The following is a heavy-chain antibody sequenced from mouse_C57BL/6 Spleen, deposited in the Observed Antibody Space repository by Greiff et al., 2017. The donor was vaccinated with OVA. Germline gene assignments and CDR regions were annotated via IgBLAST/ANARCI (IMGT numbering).Heavy chain of an antibody. J-gene: IGHJ2*01. CDR1: GYTFTSYW. Sequence: QVQLKQPGAELVRPGSSVKLSCKASGYTFTSYWMHWVKQRPIQGLEWIGNIDPSDSETHYNQKFKDKATLTVDKSSSTAYMQLSSLTSEDSAVYYCARSITTVVYFDYWGQGTTLTVSS. CDR2: IDPSDSET. V-gene: IGHV1-52*01. D-gene: IGHD1-1*01. CDR3: ARSITTVVYFDY.